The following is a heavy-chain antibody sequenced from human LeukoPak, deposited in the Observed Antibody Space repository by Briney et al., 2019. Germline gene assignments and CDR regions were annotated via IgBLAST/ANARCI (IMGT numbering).Heavy chain of an antibody. CDR1: GGSLSGYY. CDR3: ARKSGYSYASYYYYYMDV. V-gene: IGHV4-34*01. CDR2: INHSGST. Sequence: SETLSLTCAVYGGSLSGYYWSWIRQPPGKGLEWIGEINHSGSTNYNPSLKSRVTISVDTSKNQFSLKLSSVTAADTAVYYCARKSGYSYASYYYYYMDVWGKGTTVTISS. J-gene: IGHJ6*03. D-gene: IGHD5-18*01.